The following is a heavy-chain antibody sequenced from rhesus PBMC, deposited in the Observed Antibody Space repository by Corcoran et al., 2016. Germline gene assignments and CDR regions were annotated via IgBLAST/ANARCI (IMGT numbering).Heavy chain of an antibody. CDR1: GGSISSNY. D-gene: IGHD3-28*01. CDR2: ISGSVGST. Sequence: QLQLQESGPGLVKPSETLSLTCAVSGGSISSNYWTWIRQPPGKGLEWIARISGSVGSTDYNPSRKCRVTISTDTSKNQFSLKLSAVTAADTAVYYCARDHTYYYDSGYYWGQGVLVTVSS. J-gene: IGHJ4*01. CDR3: ARDHTYYYDSGYY. V-gene: IGHV4-173*01.